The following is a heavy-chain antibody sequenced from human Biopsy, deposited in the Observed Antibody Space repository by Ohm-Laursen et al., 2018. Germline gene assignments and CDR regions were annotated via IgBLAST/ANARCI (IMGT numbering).Heavy chain of an antibody. J-gene: IGHJ6*02. CDR2: IDWDDAK. Sequence: TQTLTLTRTLSGFSLNTRGMSVTWIRQPPGKALEWLARIDWDDAKFYSEALKTRLTISKGTSENHVVLTLSDVAPVDTATYYCARIPILVVPAAIVYRHRRHLQGLDVWGQGTTVIVSS. CDR1: GFSLNTRGMS. D-gene: IGHD2-2*02. V-gene: IGHV2-70*16. CDR3: ARIPILVVPAAIVYRHRRHLQGLDV.